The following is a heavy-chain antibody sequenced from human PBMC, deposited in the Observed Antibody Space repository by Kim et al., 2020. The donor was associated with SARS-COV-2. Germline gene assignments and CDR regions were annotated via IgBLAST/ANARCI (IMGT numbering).Heavy chain of an antibody. V-gene: IGHV1-18*01. D-gene: IGHD4-17*01. CDR2: T. Sequence: TKYGQKVQGRVIMTTDTSTNTAYLELWSLRYDGTAMYYCARGAYGDVSFDYWGQGTLVTVSS. CDR3: ARGAYGDVSFDY. J-gene: IGHJ4*02.